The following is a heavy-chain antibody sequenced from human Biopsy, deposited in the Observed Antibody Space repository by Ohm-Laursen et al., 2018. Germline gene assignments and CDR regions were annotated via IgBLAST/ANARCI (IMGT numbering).Heavy chain of an antibody. J-gene: IGHJ5*02. CDR3: ARHPTGFWFDP. CDR1: GGSISSSTSYY. Sequence: SETLSLTCTVSGGSISSSTSYYWAWLRQPPGKGLEWIGSIYNTETTFYNPSLKSRFTISVDTPRNQSSLKLSSATAADTALYFCARHPTGFWFDPWGHGTLVTVSS. CDR2: IYNTETT. V-gene: IGHV4-39*01.